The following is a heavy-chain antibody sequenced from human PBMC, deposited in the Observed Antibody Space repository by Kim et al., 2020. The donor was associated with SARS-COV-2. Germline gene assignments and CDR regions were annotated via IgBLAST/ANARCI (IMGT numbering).Heavy chain of an antibody. CDR3: ARVRPSGDNSPH. V-gene: IGHV3-7*01. D-gene: IGHD1-20*01. CDR2: INLDGNEK. Sequence: GGSLRLSCAASGFNFNTYWMSWVRLAPGRGLEWLANINLDGNEKYYVDSVKGRFTISRDNAKISLYLQMNSLGGDDTAVYYCARVRPSGDNSPHWGQGTLVTVSP. CDR1: GFNFNTYW. J-gene: IGHJ4*01.